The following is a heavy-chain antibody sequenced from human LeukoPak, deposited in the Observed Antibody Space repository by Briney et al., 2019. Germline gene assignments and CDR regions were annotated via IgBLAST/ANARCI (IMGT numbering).Heavy chain of an antibody. V-gene: IGHV1-18*01. J-gene: IGHJ3*02. CDR2: ISAYNGNT. CDR3: ARVGGVYHDAI. Sequence: GASVRVSCTPSGYTFTTYGISWVRQAPGHGLEWMGWISAYNGNTNYAQKLQGRVTMTTDTSTSTAYMELRSLRSDDTAVYYCARVGGVYHDAIWGQGTMVTVSS. CDR1: GYTFTTYG. D-gene: IGHD3-16*01.